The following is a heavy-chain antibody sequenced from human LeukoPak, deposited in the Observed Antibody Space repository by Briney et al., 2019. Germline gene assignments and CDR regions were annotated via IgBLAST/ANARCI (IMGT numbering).Heavy chain of an antibody. J-gene: IGHJ4*02. CDR2: ISSSSSHK. D-gene: IGHD6-13*01. Sequence: GGSLRLSCAASGFSFSSYSMNWVRQAPGKGLEWVSSISSSSSHKYYADSVKGRFTISRDNAKNSLYLQMNSLRAEDTAVYYCARRPASRIAARGDHWGQGILVTVSS. CDR3: ARRPASRIAARGDH. CDR1: GFSFSSYS. V-gene: IGHV3-21*01.